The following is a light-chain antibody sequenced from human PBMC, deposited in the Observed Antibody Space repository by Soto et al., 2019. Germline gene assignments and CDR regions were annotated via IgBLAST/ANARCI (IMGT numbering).Light chain of an antibody. V-gene: IGLV2-11*01. Sequence: ASSQARTVAGSLGDSVTICCTGTSSDVGGHDHDSWYQQHPGATPKGSIYDVINRNSEVPDPFSVSKSRNTAFLTISGLQAEDEADYYCCSYGGTANYVFGTGTKVTVL. CDR2: DVI. J-gene: IGLJ1*01. CDR1: SSDVGGHDH. CDR3: CSYGGTANYV.